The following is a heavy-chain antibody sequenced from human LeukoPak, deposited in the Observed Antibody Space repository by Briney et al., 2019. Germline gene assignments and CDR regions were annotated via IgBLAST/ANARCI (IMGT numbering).Heavy chain of an antibody. CDR3: ARNLHYYDSGGYTG. CDR1: GFTFSSYG. Sequence: GSLRLSCAASGFTFSSYGMHWVGQAPGKGLEWVAVIWYDGSNKYYADSVKGRFTISRDNSKNTLYLQMNSLRAEDTAVYYCARNLHYYDSGGYTGWGQGTLVTVSS. CDR2: IWYDGSNK. D-gene: IGHD3-22*01. J-gene: IGHJ4*02. V-gene: IGHV3-33*01.